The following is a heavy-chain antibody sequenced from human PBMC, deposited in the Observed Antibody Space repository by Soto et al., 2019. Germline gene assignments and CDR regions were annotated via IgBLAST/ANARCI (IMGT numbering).Heavy chain of an antibody. J-gene: IGHJ3*02. CDR1: GASLGGFH. D-gene: IGHD3-16*01. V-gene: IGHV4-34*12. CDR3: ARSPLGYDYVRQTWREVGDSFDI. Sequence: SETLSLTCAIYGASLGGFHWTWLRQAPGKGLEWIGELIHGGSTNYNPSLKSRVSFSLDTSKNQFSLHLMTVTAADTAVYYCARSPLGYDYVRQTWREVGDSFDIWGRGTMVTVSS. CDR2: LIHGGST.